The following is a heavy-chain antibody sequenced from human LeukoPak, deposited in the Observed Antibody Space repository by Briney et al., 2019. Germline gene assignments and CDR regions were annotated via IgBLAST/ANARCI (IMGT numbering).Heavy chain of an antibody. Sequence: SETLSLTCTVSGGSISNYYWSWIRQPPGKGLEWIGYIYYSGSTNYNPSLKSRVTISVDTSKNQFSLKLSSVTAADTAVYYCAREDSSGYYYAPLWYFDLWGRGTLVTVSS. CDR3: AREDSSGYYYAPLWYFDL. V-gene: IGHV4-59*01. D-gene: IGHD3-22*01. J-gene: IGHJ2*01. CDR2: IYYSGST. CDR1: GGSISNYY.